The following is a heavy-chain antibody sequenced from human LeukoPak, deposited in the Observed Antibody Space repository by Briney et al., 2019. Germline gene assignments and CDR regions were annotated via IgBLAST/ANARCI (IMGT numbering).Heavy chain of an antibody. CDR2: INHSGST. Sequence: SETLSLTCAVYGGSFSGYYWSWIRQPPGKGLEWIGEINHSGSTNYNPSLKSRVTISVDTSKNQFSLKLSSVTAADTAVYYCARHVTGYYPYYFDYWGQGTLVTVSS. CDR3: ARHVTGYYPYYFDY. J-gene: IGHJ4*02. CDR1: GGSFSGYY. D-gene: IGHD3-9*01. V-gene: IGHV4-34*01.